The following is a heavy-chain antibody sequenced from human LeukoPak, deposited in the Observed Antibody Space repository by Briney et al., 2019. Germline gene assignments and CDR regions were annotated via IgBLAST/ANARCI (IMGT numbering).Heavy chain of an antibody. CDR1: GFTFSSYG. D-gene: IGHD5-18*01. CDR3: AKARYGYGSWDWYFDL. J-gene: IGHJ2*01. Sequence: GGSLRLSCAASGFTFSSYGMHWVRQAPGKGLEWVAVISYDGSNKYYADSVKGRFTISRDNSKNTLYLQMNSLRAEDTAVYYWAKARYGYGSWDWYFDLWGRGTLVTVSS. CDR2: ISYDGSNK. V-gene: IGHV3-30*18.